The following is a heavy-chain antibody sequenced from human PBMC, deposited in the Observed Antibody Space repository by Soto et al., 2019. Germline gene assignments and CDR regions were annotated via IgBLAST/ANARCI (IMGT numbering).Heavy chain of an antibody. CDR1: GGSISSSSYY. D-gene: IGHD3-3*01. CDR2: IYYSGST. J-gene: IGHJ4*02. V-gene: IGHV4-39*07. Sequence: SETLSLTCTVSGGSISSSSYYWGWIRQPPGKGLEWIGSIYYSGSTYYNPSLKSRVTISVDTSKNQFSLKLSSVTAADTAVYYCARGVSRSLLLIGPNAAKDDFWRGFSDHWGQGTLVTVSS. CDR3: ARGVSRSLLLIGPNAAKDDFWRGFSDH.